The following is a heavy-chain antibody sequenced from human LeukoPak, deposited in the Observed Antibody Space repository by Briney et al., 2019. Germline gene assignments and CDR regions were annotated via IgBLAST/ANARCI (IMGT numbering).Heavy chain of an antibody. Sequence: SETLSLTCAVYGGSFSGYYWSWIRQPPGKGLEWIGEINHSGSTNYNPSLKSRVTISVDTSKNQFSLKLSSVTAADTAVYYCARGCWRYSRGLVVVTATHYWYFDPWGRGTLVTVSS. CDR2: INHSGST. V-gene: IGHV4-34*01. J-gene: IGHJ2*01. CDR1: GGSFSGYY. D-gene: IGHD2-21*02. CDR3: ARGCWRYSRGLVVVTATHYWYFDP.